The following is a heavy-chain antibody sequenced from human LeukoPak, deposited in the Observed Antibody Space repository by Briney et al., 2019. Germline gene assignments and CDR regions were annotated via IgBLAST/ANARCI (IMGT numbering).Heavy chain of an antibody. V-gene: IGHV3-48*02. CDR2: IRSSSSTI. CDR3: TRDPILGAPDYFDY. CDR1: GFTFSSYS. Sequence: GGSLRLSCAASGFTFSSYSMNWVRQAPGKGLEWVSYIRSSSSTIYYADSVKGRFTISRDNSKNTMYLQMNNLREEDTAVYYCTRDPILGAPDYFDYWGQGTLVTVSS. J-gene: IGHJ4*02. D-gene: IGHD1-26*01.